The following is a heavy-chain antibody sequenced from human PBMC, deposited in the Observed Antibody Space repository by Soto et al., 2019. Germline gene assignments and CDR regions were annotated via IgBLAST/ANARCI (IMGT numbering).Heavy chain of an antibody. D-gene: IGHD5-12*01. CDR3: ARHGVSGTLYYYYMDV. CDR2: IYYSGST. J-gene: IGHJ6*03. Sequence: SETLSLTCTVSGGSISSYYWSWIRQPPGKGLEWIGYIYYSGSTNYNPSPKSRVTISVDTSKNQFSLKLSSVTAADTAVYYCARHGVSGTLYYYYMDVWGKGTTVTVSS. V-gene: IGHV4-59*08. CDR1: GGSISSYY.